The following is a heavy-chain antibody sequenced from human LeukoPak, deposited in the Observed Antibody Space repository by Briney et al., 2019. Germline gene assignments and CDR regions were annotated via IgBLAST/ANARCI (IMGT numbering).Heavy chain of an antibody. V-gene: IGHV1-18*01. Sequence: ASVKVSCKASGYTFTSYGISWVRQAPGQGLEWMGWISGYNAKTNYAEKVQGRVTMTTDTSTSTAYMELRSLRSDDTAVYYCASGKTAANRRGRYYYYYMDVWGKGTTVTVSS. CDR2: ISGYNAKT. CDR1: GYTFTSYG. CDR3: ASGKTAANRRGRYYYYYMDV. D-gene: IGHD6-13*01. J-gene: IGHJ6*03.